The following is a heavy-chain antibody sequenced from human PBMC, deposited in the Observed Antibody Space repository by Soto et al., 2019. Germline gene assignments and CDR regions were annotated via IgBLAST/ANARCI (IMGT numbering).Heavy chain of an antibody. V-gene: IGHV3-30*18. CDR3: AKGILSATIGPYAMAV. CDR1: GFAFRSYA. Sequence: GGSLRLSCEASGFAFRSYAMHWVRQAPGKGLEWVGVISYDGGNIYYADSVKGRFTISRDNSKNTLYVQVNSLRPEDTAVYYCAKGILSATIGPYAMAVWGQGTTVTVSS. J-gene: IGHJ6*02. D-gene: IGHD3-16*01. CDR2: ISYDGGNI.